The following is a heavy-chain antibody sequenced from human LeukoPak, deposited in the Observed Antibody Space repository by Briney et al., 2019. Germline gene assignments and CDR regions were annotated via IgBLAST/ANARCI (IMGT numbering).Heavy chain of an antibody. Sequence: GGSLRLSCVASGFTFSSHGMHWVRQAPGKGLEWVAFIRYDGSNKYYADSVKGRFTISRDNSKNTLYLQMNSLRAEDTAVYYCARGGYYDSSGIDAFDIWGQGTMVTVSS. V-gene: IGHV3-30*02. CDR2: IRYDGSNK. J-gene: IGHJ3*02. CDR3: ARGGYYDSSGIDAFDI. D-gene: IGHD3-22*01. CDR1: GFTFSSHG.